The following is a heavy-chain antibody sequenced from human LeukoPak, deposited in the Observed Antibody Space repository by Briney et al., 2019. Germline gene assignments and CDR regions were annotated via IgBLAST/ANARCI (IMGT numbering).Heavy chain of an antibody. CDR1: GYTFIGYY. J-gene: IGHJ4*02. CDR3: ARKGRIYGDYDY. D-gene: IGHD4-17*01. V-gene: IGHV1-2*02. CDR2: INPNSGGT. Sequence: ASVKVSCKTSGYTFIGYYIYWVRQAPGQGLEWMGWINPNSGGTNYAQKFQGRVTMTRDTSISTAYMELSRLRSDDTAVYYCARKGRIYGDYDYWGRGTLVTVSS.